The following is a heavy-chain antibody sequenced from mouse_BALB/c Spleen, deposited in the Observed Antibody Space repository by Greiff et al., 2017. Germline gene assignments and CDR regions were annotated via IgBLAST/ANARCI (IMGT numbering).Heavy chain of an antibody. Sequence: LVESGGGLVKPGGSLKLSCAASGFTFSDYYMYWVRQTPEKRLEWVATISDGGSYTYYPDSVKGRFTISRDNAKNNLYLQMSSLKSEDTAMYYCARGGYGNYGAMDYWGQGTSVTVSS. J-gene: IGHJ4*01. CDR2: ISDGGSYT. V-gene: IGHV5-4*02. D-gene: IGHD2-10*02. CDR1: GFTFSDYY. CDR3: ARGGYGNYGAMDY.